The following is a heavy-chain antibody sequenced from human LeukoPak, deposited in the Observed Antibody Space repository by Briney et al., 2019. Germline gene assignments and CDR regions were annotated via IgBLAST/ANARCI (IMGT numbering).Heavy chain of an antibody. D-gene: IGHD6-13*01. CDR2: ISSSSSYI. CDR3: ARDTSSGWYEANWSDP. V-gene: IGHV3-21*01. J-gene: IGHJ5*02. CDR1: GFTFSSYS. Sequence: GGTLRLSCAASGFTFSSYSMNWVRQAPGKGLEWVSSISSSSSYIYYADSVKGRFTISRDNAKNSLYLQMNSLRAEDTAVYYCARDTSSGWYEANWSDPWGQGTLVTVSS.